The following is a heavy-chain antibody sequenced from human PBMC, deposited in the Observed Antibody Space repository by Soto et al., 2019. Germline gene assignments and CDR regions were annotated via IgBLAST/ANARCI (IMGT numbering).Heavy chain of an antibody. J-gene: IGHJ5*02. CDR2: ISAYNGNT. Sequence: EASVKVSCKASVYTFTSYGISWVRQAPGQGLEWMGWISAYNGNTNYAQKLQGRVTMTTDTSTSTAYMELRSLRSDDTAVYYCARDRIVVVVAAHNWFDPWGQGTLVTVSS. V-gene: IGHV1-18*01. CDR3: ARDRIVVVVAAHNWFDP. D-gene: IGHD2-15*01. CDR1: VYTFTSYG.